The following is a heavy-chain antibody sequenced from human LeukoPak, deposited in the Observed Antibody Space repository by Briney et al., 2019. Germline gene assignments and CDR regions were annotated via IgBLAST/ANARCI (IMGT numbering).Heavy chain of an antibody. CDR2: IYPGDSDT. Sequence: GESLKISCKGSGYSFTSYWIGWVRQMPGKGLEWMGIIYPGDSDTRYGPSFQGQVTISADKSISTAYLQWSSLKASDTAMYYCARQKIGEGYCSGGSCSTRGVYYYYGMDVWGQGTTVTVSS. J-gene: IGHJ6*02. CDR3: ARQKIGEGYCSGGSCSTRGVYYYYGMDV. V-gene: IGHV5-51*01. CDR1: GYSFTSYW. D-gene: IGHD2-15*01.